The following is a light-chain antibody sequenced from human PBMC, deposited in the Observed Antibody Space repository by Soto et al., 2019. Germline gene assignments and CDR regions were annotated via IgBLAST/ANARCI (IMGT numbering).Light chain of an antibody. V-gene: IGKV3-20*01. Sequence: EIVLTQSPGTLSLSPGEIATLSCRASQSVSSSYLAWYQQKPGQAPRLLIYGASSRATGIPDRFSGSGSGTDFTLTISSLEPEDFAVYYCQQYGNSPLTFGQGTKVEIK. CDR2: GAS. CDR3: QQYGNSPLT. J-gene: IGKJ1*01. CDR1: QSVSSSY.